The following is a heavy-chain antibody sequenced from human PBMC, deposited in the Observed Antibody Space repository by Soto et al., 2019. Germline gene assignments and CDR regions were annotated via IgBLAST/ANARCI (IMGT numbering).Heavy chain of an antibody. D-gene: IGHD3-22*01. CDR3: ARVRASSGYYPFDY. J-gene: IGHJ4*02. V-gene: IGHV3-74*01. CDR2: INSDGSST. Sequence: AGGSLRLSCAASGFTFSSYWTHWVRQAPWKGLVWVSRINSDGSSTSYADSVKGRFTISRDNAKNTLYLQMNSLRAEDTAVYYCARVRASSGYYPFDYWGQGTLVTVSS. CDR1: GFTFSSYW.